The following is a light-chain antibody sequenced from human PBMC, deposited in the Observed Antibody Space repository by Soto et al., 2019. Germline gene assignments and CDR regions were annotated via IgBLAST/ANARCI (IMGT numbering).Light chain of an antibody. CDR2: DDN. CDR3: GSWDSSVSAYV. J-gene: IGLJ1*01. Sequence: QSMLTQPPSVSAAPGHKFTISFSGSSSNIWGNSVSWYQQLPGTAPKLLIYDDNKRPSGIPDRFSGSKSGTSATLGITGFQTGDEADYYCGSWDSSVSAYVFGTWTKVPV. CDR1: SSNIWGNS. V-gene: IGLV1-51*01.